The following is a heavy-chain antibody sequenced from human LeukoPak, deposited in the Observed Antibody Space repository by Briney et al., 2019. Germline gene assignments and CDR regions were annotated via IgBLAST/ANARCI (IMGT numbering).Heavy chain of an antibody. D-gene: IGHD2-8*01. CDR2: ISSRGGTS. Sequence: GGSLRLSCAASGFTFSNYVMNWVRQAPGRGLEWVSAISSRGGTSYYADSVKGRFTFSRDNSKNTLYLQMNSLRAEDTAVYYCARDLGYCTNGVCHTRFDYWGQGTLVAVSS. CDR1: GFTFSNYV. CDR3: ARDLGYCTNGVCHTRFDY. J-gene: IGHJ4*02. V-gene: IGHV3-23*01.